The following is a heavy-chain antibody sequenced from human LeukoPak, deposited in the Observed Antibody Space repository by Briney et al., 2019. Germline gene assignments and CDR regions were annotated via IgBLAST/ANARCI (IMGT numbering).Heavy chain of an antibody. V-gene: IGHV4-39*07. CDR3: ARMGSKRNYFDY. CDR1: GGSISSSSYY. J-gene: IGHJ4*02. CDR2: IYYSGST. D-gene: IGHD1-26*01. Sequence: SETLSLTCTVSGGSISSSSYYWGWIRQPPGKGLEWIGSIYYSGSTYYNPSLKSRVTISVDTSKNQFSLKLSSVTAADTAVYYCARMGSKRNYFDYWGQGTLVTVSS.